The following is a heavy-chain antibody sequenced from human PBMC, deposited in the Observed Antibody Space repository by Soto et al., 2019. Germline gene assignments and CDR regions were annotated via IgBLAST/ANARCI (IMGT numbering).Heavy chain of an antibody. CDR1: GFTFSSYA. V-gene: IGHV3-23*01. CDR3: EKPPDYNWNDS. D-gene: IGHD3-10*01. Sequence: EVQLLESGGGLVQPGGSLRLSCAASGFTFSSYAMSWVRQAPGKGLEWISAVSGSGGSTYYADSVKGRFTISRDNSKDTLYLQMNNLRAEDTAVYYCEKPPDYNWNDSWGQGTLVTVSS. J-gene: IGHJ5*01. CDR2: VSGSGGST.